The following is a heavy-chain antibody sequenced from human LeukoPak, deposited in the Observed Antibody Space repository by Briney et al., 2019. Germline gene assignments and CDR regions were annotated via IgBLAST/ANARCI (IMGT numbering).Heavy chain of an antibody. CDR2: INSDGSST. CDR3: AKDPGYSSSWYKGDTVSVVSAFDI. D-gene: IGHD6-13*01. CDR1: GFTFSSYW. V-gene: IGHV3-74*01. Sequence: GGSLRLSCAASGFTFSSYWMQWVRQSPGKGLVWVLRINSDGSSTSYADSVKGRFTISRDNAKNTLYLQMNSLRAEDTAVYYCAKDPGYSSSWYKGDTVSVVSAFDIWGQGTMVTVSS. J-gene: IGHJ3*02.